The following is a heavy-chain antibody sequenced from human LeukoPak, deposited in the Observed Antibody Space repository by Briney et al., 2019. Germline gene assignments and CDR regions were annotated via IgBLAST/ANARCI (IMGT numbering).Heavy chain of an antibody. J-gene: IGHJ5*02. D-gene: IGHD3-22*01. CDR1: GFTFSGFW. V-gene: IGHV3-74*01. CDR3: ARVVSGYTDSWFDP. CDR2: ISSDGSST. Sequence: PGGSLRLSCAASGFTFSGFWMHCVRQAPGKGLVWVSRISSDGSSTSYADSVKGRSTISRDNAKNTLYLQMSSLRAEDTAVYYCARVVSGYTDSWFDPWGQGTLVTVSS.